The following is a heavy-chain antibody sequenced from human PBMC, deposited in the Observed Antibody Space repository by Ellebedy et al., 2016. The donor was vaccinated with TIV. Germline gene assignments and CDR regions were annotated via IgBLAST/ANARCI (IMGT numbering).Heavy chain of an antibody. CDR2: IYAGGSA. D-gene: IGHD3-9*01. Sequence: SETLSLXXTVSGDSITSGNYYWSWIRQPAGKGLEWIGRIYAGGSANYNPSLKSRVTMSSDTSKNQFSLRLNSVTAADTAVYYCAKDQTEAYDILWFDPWGQGTLVTVSS. V-gene: IGHV4-61*02. CDR1: GDSITSGNYY. J-gene: IGHJ5*02. CDR3: AKDQTEAYDILWFDP.